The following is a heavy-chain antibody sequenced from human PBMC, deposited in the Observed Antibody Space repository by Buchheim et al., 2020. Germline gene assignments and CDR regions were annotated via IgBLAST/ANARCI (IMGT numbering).Heavy chain of an antibody. D-gene: IGHD2-2*02. J-gene: IGHJ6*02. CDR1: GFTFSGSA. V-gene: IGHV3-73*01. CDR3: TRVGYCSSTSCYTQDYYYYGMDV. Sequence: EVQLVESGGGLVQPGGSLKLSCAASGFTFSGSAMHWVRQASGKGLEWVGRIRSKANSYATAYAASVKGRFTISRDDSKNTAYLQMNSLKTEDTAVYYCTRVGYCSSTSCYTQDYYYYGMDVWGQGTT. CDR2: IRSKANSYAT.